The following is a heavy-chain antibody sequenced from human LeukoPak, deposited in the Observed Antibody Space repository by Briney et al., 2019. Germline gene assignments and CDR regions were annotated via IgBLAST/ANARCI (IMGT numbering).Heavy chain of an antibody. CDR2: IRYDGSNK. D-gene: IGHD1-26*01. CDR1: GFTFSSYG. J-gene: IGHJ4*02. V-gene: IGHV3-30*02. CDR3: AKPGRGSGGSYYGHFDY. Sequence: PGRSLRLSCAASGFTFSSYGMHWVRQAPGKGLEWVAFIRYDGSNKYYADSVKGRFTISRDNSKNTLYLQMNSLRAEDTAVYYCAKPGRGSGGSYYGHFDYWGQGTLVTVSS.